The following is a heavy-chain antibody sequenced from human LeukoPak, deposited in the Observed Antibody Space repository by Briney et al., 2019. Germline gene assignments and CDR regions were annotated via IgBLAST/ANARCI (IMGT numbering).Heavy chain of an antibody. J-gene: IGHJ5*02. D-gene: IGHD6-13*01. CDR2: LYSGGST. V-gene: IGHV3-66*01. CDR1: GFTVSNNY. CDR3: ARDALSWQAAERHAVGSP. Sequence: GGSLRLSCAASGFTVSNNYMSWVRQAPGKGLEWVSVLYSGGSTYYADFVKGRFAISRDNSKNTLYLQMKSLRAEDTAVYYCARDALSWQAAERHAVGSPWGQGTLVTVSS.